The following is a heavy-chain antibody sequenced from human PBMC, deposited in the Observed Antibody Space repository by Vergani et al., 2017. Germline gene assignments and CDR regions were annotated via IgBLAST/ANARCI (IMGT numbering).Heavy chain of an antibody. J-gene: IGHJ3*02. CDR3: ARARTYSSSWYFGGAFDI. V-gene: IGHV1-69*01. D-gene: IGHD6-13*01. CDR1: GGTFSSYA. Sequence: QVQLVQSGAEVKKPGSSVKVSCKASGGTFSSYAISWVRQAPGQGLEWMGGIIPIFGTANYAQKFQGRVTITADESTSTAYMELSSLRSEDTAVYYCARARTYSSSWYFGGAFDIWGQGTMVTVSS. CDR2: IIPIFGTA.